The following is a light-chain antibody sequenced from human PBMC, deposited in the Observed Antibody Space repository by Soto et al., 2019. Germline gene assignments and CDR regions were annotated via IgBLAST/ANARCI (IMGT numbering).Light chain of an antibody. CDR1: QSLLHRNGKNY. Sequence: DVVMTQSPLSLPVTPGEPASISCRSSQSLLHRNGKNYLDWYLQKPGQSPQLLIYLGSNRASGVPDRFSGSESGTDFTLKISRVEAEDVRVYYCMQALQTPSFGQGTKLEIK. J-gene: IGKJ2*01. V-gene: IGKV2-28*01. CDR2: LGS. CDR3: MQALQTPS.